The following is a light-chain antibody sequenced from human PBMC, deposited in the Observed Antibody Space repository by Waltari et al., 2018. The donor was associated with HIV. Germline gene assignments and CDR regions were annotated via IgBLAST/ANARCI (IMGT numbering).Light chain of an antibody. CDR3: QQYGGSPIT. Sequence: EIVLTQSPGTLYLSRGEKATLSCRASQSVNINYLAWYQHKPGQVPRLLIYGASSRATGIPDRFSGSGSGTDFTLTISRLEPEDSAVYYCQQYGGSPITFGQGTRLEIK. V-gene: IGKV3-20*01. J-gene: IGKJ5*01. CDR1: QSVNINY. CDR2: GAS.